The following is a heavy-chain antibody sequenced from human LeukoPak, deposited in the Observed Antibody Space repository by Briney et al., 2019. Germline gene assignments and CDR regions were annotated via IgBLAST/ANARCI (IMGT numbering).Heavy chain of an antibody. D-gene: IGHD3-10*01. Sequence: SETLSLTCTVSGGSISSYYWSWIRQPPGKGLEWIGYIYYSGSTNYNPSLKGRVTISVDRSKNQFSLKLSSVTAADTAVYYCARAGGSGSPFDYWGQGTLVTVSS. J-gene: IGHJ4*02. CDR2: IYYSGST. CDR1: GGSISSYY. V-gene: IGHV4-59*12. CDR3: ARAGGSGSPFDY.